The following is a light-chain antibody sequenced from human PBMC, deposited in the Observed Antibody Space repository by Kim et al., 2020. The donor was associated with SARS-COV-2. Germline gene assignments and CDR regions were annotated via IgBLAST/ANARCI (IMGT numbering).Light chain of an antibody. Sequence: EIVMTQSPATLSVSPGERATLSCRASQSVSSNLAWYQQKPGQAPRLLIYDTSTRATGVPARFSGSGSATEFTLTISSLQSEDFAVYYCHQYNDWPPMYTFGQGTKLEI. CDR1: QSVSSN. CDR3: HQYNDWPPMYT. J-gene: IGKJ2*01. V-gene: IGKV3-15*01. CDR2: DTS.